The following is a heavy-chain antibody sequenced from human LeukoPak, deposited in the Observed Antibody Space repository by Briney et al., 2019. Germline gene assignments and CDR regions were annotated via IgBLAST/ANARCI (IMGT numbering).Heavy chain of an antibody. Sequence: GGSLRLSCAASGFTFSSYSMNWVRQAPGKGLEWVSSISSSSSYIYYADSVKGRFTISRDNAKNSLYLQMNSLRAEDTAVYYCARDQRYCSSSSCPWEPFDYWGQGTLVTVSS. J-gene: IGHJ4*02. CDR1: GFTFSSYS. V-gene: IGHV3-21*04. D-gene: IGHD2-2*01. CDR3: ARDQRYCSSSSCPWEPFDY. CDR2: ISSSSSYI.